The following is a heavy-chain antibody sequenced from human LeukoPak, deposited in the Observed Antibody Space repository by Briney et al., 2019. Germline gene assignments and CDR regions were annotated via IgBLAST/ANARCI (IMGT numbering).Heavy chain of an antibody. CDR2: IRYDGSNK. Sequence: GGSLRLSCAAPGLTFSNYGMHWLRQAPGKGLEWVAFIRYDGSNKYYADSVKGRFTISRDNSKNTLYLQMNSLRAEDTAVYYCARGIPGYSSGWYGIDYWGQGTLVTVSS. D-gene: IGHD6-19*01. CDR3: ARGIPGYSSGWYGIDY. J-gene: IGHJ4*02. V-gene: IGHV3-30*02. CDR1: GLTFSNYG.